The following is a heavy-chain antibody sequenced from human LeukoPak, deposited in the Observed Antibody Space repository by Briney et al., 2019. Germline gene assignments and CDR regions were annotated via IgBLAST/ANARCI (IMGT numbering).Heavy chain of an antibody. CDR1: GGSISGSSRY. V-gene: IGHV4-39*01. Sequence: SETLSLTCTVSGGSISGSSRYWGWIRQPPGKGLEWIGSIYQSGSTHYNFYLRSRVTISVDTSKNQFSLKLSSVTAADTSVYYCARNSSGWSFDLWGRGTLVTVS. J-gene: IGHJ2*01. D-gene: IGHD6-19*01. CDR3: ARNSSGWSFDL. CDR2: IYQSGST.